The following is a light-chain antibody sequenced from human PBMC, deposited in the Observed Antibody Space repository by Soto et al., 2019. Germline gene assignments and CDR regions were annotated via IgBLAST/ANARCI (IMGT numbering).Light chain of an antibody. V-gene: IGLV2-8*01. Sequence: QSVLTQPPSASGSPGQSVTISCTGTSSDVGRYNYVSWYQQHPGKAPKLMISEVSKRPSGVPDRFSGSKSGNTASLTGSGLQPEDEADYYCSSYAGSNNLLFGGGTKLTVL. CDR3: SSYAGSNNLL. CDR1: SSDVGRYNY. CDR2: EVS. J-gene: IGLJ2*01.